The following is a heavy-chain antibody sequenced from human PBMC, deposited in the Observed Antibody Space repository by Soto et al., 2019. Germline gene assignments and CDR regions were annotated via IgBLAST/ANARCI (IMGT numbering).Heavy chain of an antibody. D-gene: IGHD2-15*01. Sequence: QLQLQESGSGLVKPSQTLSLTCAVSGGSISSGGYSWSWIRQPPGKGLEWIGYIYHSGSTYYNPSLKSRVNISVDRSKNQFSLKLSSVTAADTAVYYCAGEVVLLGGMDVWGQGTTVTVSS. J-gene: IGHJ6*02. CDR1: GGSISSGGYS. V-gene: IGHV4-30-2*01. CDR3: AGEVVLLGGMDV. CDR2: IYHSGST.